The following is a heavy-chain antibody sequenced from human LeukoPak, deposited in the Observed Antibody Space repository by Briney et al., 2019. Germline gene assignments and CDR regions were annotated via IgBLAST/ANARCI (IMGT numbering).Heavy chain of an antibody. V-gene: IGHV3-48*01. CDR3: ATSVTTHPY. CDR2: ISSSSSTI. CDR1: GFTFSSYS. Sequence: GALRLSCAASGFTFSSYSMNWVRQAPGKGLEWVSYISSSSSTIYYADSVRGRFTISRDNAKNSLYPQMNSLRAEDTAVYYCATSVTTHPYWGQGTLVTVSS. J-gene: IGHJ4*02. D-gene: IGHD4-17*01.